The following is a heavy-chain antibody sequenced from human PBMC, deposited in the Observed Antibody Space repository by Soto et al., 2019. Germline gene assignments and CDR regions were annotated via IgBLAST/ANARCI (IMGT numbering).Heavy chain of an antibody. CDR2: IWYDGSNK. D-gene: IGHD3-10*01. CDR3: ARDRFGDNVLGYFDY. V-gene: IGHV3-33*01. Sequence: GGSLRLSCAASGFTFSSYGMHWVRQAPGKGLEWVAVIWYDGSNKYYAESVKGRFTISRDNSKNTLYLQMNSLRAEDTAVYYCARDRFGDNVLGYFDYWGQGTLVTVSS. CDR1: GFTFSSYG. J-gene: IGHJ4*02.